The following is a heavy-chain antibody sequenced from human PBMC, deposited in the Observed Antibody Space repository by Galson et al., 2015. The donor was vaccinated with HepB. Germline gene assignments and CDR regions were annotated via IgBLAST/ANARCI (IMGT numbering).Heavy chain of an antibody. V-gene: IGHV1-69*13. D-gene: IGHD4-17*01. CDR1: GGTFSNYA. Sequence: SVKVSCKASGGTFSNYAISWVRQAPGQGLEWMGGIIPIFGTANYAQKFQGRLTITADESTRTAYMDLSSLRSEDTAVYYCVRGSPDYGDKPAPFNYWGQGTLVTVSS. CDR2: IIPIFGTA. J-gene: IGHJ4*02. CDR3: VRGSPDYGDKPAPFNY.